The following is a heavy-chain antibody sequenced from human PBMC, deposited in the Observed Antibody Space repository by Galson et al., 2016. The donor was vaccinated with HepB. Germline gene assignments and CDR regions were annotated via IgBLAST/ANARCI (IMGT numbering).Heavy chain of an antibody. CDR1: GFTFGDYY. CDR3: ARLLGGVTSYYYYGLDV. J-gene: IGHJ6*02. CDR2: ITSDSTI. D-gene: IGHD2-8*02. Sequence: SLRLSCAASGFTFGDYYMSWIRQAPGKGLEWVSYITSDSTIYYADSVKGRVTISRDNAKNSLYLQMSSLRVEDTAVYYCARLLGGVTSYYYYGLDVWGQGTTVTVSS. V-gene: IGHV3-11*01.